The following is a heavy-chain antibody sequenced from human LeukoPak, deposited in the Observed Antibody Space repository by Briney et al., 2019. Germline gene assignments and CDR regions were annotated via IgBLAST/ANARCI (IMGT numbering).Heavy chain of an antibody. D-gene: IGHD6-13*01. V-gene: IGHV4-59*08. J-gene: IGHJ4*02. Sequence: SETLSLISTVSGGSISSYYWSWIRQPPGKGLEWIGYIYYSGSTNYNPSLKSRVTISLDTSKNQFSLKLSSVTAADTAVYYCARHASGSSWFSYFDYWGQGTLVTVSS. CDR3: ARHASGSSWFSYFDY. CDR2: IYYSGST. CDR1: GGSISSYY.